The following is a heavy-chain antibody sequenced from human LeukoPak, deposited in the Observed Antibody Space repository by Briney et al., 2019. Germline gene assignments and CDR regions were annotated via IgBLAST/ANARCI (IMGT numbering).Heavy chain of an antibody. CDR1: GYTFTSYG. D-gene: IGHD3-9*01. J-gene: IGHJ6*02. CDR2: ISAYSDDT. Sequence: GASVKVSCKASGYTFTSYGITWVRQAPGQGLEWMGWISAYSDDTNYAQNLQGRFTMTTDTFTSTAHMELRSLRSDDTAVYYCAKDKPSWDILTGMVVEYYGMDVWGQGTTVTVSS. CDR3: AKDKPSWDILTGMVVEYYGMDV. V-gene: IGHV1-18*01.